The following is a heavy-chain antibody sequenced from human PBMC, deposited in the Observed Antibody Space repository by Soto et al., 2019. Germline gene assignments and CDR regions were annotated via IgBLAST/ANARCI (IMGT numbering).Heavy chain of an antibody. Sequence: PGESLKISCKGSGYSFTSYRIGWVRQMPGKGLEWMGIIYPGDSDTRYSPSFQGQVTISADKSISTAYLQWSSLKASDTAMYYCASLRIAAACDIDYWGQGNLLTVSS. CDR1: GYSFTSYR. D-gene: IGHD6-13*01. V-gene: IGHV5-51*01. CDR3: ASLRIAAACDIDY. CDR2: IYPGDSDT. J-gene: IGHJ4*02.